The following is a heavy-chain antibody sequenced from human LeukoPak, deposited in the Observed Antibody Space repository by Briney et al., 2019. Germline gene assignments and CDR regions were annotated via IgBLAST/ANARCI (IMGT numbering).Heavy chain of an antibody. CDR1: GGSFSGYY. V-gene: IGHV4-34*01. D-gene: IGHD3-22*01. CDR3: ARVTQWFRDYYMDV. CDR2: INHSGST. J-gene: IGHJ6*03. Sequence: SETLSLTCAVYGGSFSGYYWSWIRQPPGKGLEWIGEINHSGSTNYNPSLKSRVTISVDTSKNQFSLKLSSVTAADTAVYYCARVTQWFRDYYMDVWGKGTTVTVSS.